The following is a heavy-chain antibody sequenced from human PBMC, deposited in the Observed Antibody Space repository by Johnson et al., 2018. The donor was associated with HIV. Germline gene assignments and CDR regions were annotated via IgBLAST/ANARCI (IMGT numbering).Heavy chain of an antibody. CDR3: ARAYYDSGGYYPHAFHV. CDR2: IYSGGNR. J-gene: IGHJ3*01. CDR1: GFTFSNYW. D-gene: IGHD3-22*01. Sequence: VQLVESGGGLVQPGGSLRLSCVASGFTFSNYWMHWVRQAPGKGLVWVSTIYSGGNRYYADSVKGRFTVSRDNSENTLYLQMNSLRAEDTAVYYCARAYYDSGGYYPHAFHVWGQGTMVTVSS. V-gene: IGHV3-66*01.